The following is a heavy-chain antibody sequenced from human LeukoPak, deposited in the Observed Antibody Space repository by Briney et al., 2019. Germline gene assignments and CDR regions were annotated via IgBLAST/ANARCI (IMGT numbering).Heavy chain of an antibody. CDR1: GGSISSYY. V-gene: IGHV4-59*01. Sequence: PSETLSLTCTVSGGSISSYYWSWIRQPPGKGLEWIGYIYYSGSTNYNPSLKSRVTISVDTSKNQFSLKLSSVTAADTAVYYCARDPYSNYYFDYWGQGTLVTVSS. J-gene: IGHJ4*02. CDR3: ARDPYSNYYFDY. D-gene: IGHD4-11*01. CDR2: IYYSGST.